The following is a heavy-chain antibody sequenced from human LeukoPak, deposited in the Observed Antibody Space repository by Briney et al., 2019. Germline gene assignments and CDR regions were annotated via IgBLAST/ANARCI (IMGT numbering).Heavy chain of an antibody. V-gene: IGHV3-74*01. CDR3: ARENLAAAADY. J-gene: IGHJ4*02. CDR2: IRGDGSMT. CDR1: GFIFSNYW. Sequence: GGSLRLSCAASGFIFSNYWMYWVRQAPGKGLVWVSRIRGDGSMTNYADSVKGRFTISRDNAKNTLYLQMNSLRLEDTAVYYCARENLAAAADYWGQGTVVTVSS. D-gene: IGHD6-25*01.